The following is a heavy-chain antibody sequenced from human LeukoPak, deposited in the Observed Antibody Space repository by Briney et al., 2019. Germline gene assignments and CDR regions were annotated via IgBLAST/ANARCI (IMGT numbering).Heavy chain of an antibody. V-gene: IGHV1-18*01. J-gene: IGHJ3*02. D-gene: IGHD3-22*01. CDR2: ISAYNGKT. Sequence: ASVKVSCKASGYTFTSYGISWVRQAPGQGLEWMGWISAYNGKTNYAQKFKGRVTMTRDTSISTAYMELSRLRSDDTAVYYCARVPSITMIPPPFDIWGQGTMVTVSS. CDR1: GYTFTSYG. CDR3: ARVPSITMIPPPFDI.